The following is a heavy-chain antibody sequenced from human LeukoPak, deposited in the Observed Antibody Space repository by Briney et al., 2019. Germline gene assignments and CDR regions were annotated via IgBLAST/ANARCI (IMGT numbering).Heavy chain of an antibody. CDR3: ARVGSGSYSLDGFDI. CDR1: GFTFSSYG. D-gene: IGHD1-26*01. CDR2: IWYDGSIK. J-gene: IGHJ3*02. V-gene: IGHV3-33*01. Sequence: GGSLRLSCAASGFTFSSYGMHWVRQAPDKGLEWVAVIWYDGSIKYYADSVKGRFTISRDNPKNTLYLQMNSLRAEDTAVYYCARVGSGSYSLDGFDIWGQGTMVTVSS.